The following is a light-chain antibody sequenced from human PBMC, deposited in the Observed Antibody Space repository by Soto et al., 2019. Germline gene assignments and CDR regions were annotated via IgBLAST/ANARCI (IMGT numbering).Light chain of an antibody. J-gene: IGKJ1*01. CDR3: QQSYNAPRT. V-gene: IGKV1-39*01. Sequence: DIQMTQSPSSLSASVGDRVTITCRASQSISSHLNWYQQKPGEAPNLLIHAASILRSGVSSRFSGSGSGTDFTLTISSLQPEDFATYYCQQSYNAPRTFGQGTKVEVK. CDR1: QSISSH. CDR2: AAS.